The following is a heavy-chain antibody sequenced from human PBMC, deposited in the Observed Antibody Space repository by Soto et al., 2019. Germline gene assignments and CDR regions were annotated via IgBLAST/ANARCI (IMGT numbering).Heavy chain of an antibody. CDR2: INPNNGGT. CDR3: VIQRRGVVY. Sequence: QVHLVQSGAEVKKPGASVRVSCTASGYSFTGNSMHWVRQAPGQGLEWMGWINPNNGGTNYAQKFHGWVAMPRDTSVSTAYMDLNRLKSDDTAVYYCVIQRRGVVYWGHGTLVPVSS. V-gene: IGHV1-2*04. CDR1: GYSFTGNS. J-gene: IGHJ4*01.